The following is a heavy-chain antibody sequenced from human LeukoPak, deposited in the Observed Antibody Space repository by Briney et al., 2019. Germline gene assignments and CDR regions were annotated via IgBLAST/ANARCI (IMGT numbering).Heavy chain of an antibody. D-gene: IGHD3-22*01. J-gene: IGHJ4*02. CDR2: ITFDGSKE. CDR3: ARDSAYYYDSSGFSYCDY. V-gene: IGHV3-30-3*01. CDR1: GFRFSNYA. Sequence: GGTLRLSCAAAGFRFSNYAMHWVRQAPGKGLQWMAVITFDGSKEDYADSVKGRFTISRDNSKNTLYVQLNSLSVEDTAVYYCARDSAYYYDSSGFSYCDYWGPGTLVTVSS.